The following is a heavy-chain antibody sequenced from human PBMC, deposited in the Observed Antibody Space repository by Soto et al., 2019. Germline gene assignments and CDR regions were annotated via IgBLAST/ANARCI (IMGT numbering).Heavy chain of an antibody. Sequence: GGSLRLSCAASGFTVSSNYMSWVRQAPGKGLEWVSVIYSGGSTYYADSVKGRFTISRDNSKNTLYLQMNSLRAEDTAVYYCARDAGSGWYWGTTDAFDIWGQGTMVTVSS. CDR1: GFTVSSNY. CDR3: ARDAGSGWYWGTTDAFDI. J-gene: IGHJ3*02. V-gene: IGHV3-66*01. CDR2: IYSGGST. D-gene: IGHD6-19*01.